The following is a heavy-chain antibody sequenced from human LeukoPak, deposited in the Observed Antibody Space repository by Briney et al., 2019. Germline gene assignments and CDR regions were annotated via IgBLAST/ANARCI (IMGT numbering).Heavy chain of an antibody. D-gene: IGHD4-17*01. CDR2: IHYSGPT. V-gene: IGHV4-59*08. Sequence: PSETLSLTCTVSGGSISSHYWSWIRQPPGKRLEWIVYIHYSGPTNYNPSLKSRVSISAGTSENQMSLRLSSGTAADTAVYYCVRHLSGDYAWLDVWGQGTTVTVSS. CDR3: VRHLSGDYAWLDV. CDR1: GGSISSHY. J-gene: IGHJ6*02.